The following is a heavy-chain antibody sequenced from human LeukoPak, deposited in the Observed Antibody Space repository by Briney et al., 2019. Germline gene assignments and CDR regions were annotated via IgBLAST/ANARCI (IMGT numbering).Heavy chain of an antibody. Sequence: SGTLSLTCAVSGGSISSSNWWSWVRQPPGKGLEWIGEIYHSGNINYNPSLKSRVTMSVDKSKNQFSLKLSSVTAADTAVYYCVRQLGYYFDYWGQGTLVTVSS. D-gene: IGHD1-1*01. J-gene: IGHJ4*02. V-gene: IGHV4-4*02. CDR3: VRQLGYYFDY. CDR2: IYHSGNI. CDR1: GGSISSSNW.